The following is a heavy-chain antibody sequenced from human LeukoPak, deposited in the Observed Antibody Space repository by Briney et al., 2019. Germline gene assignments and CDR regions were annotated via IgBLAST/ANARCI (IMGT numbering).Heavy chain of an antibody. V-gene: IGHV3-21*01. J-gene: IGHJ4*02. CDR3: ASLPQGYSSSWYDY. D-gene: IGHD6-13*01. CDR2: ISSSSSYI. CDR1: GFTFSSYA. Sequence: GGSLRLSCAASGFTFSSYAMSWVRQAPGKGLEWVSSISSSSSYIYYADSVKGRFTISRDNAKNSLYLQMNSLRAEDTAVYYCASLPQGYSSSWYDYWGQGTLVTVSS.